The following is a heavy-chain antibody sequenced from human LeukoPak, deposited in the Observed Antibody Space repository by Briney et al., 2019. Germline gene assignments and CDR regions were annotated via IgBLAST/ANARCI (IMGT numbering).Heavy chain of an antibody. D-gene: IGHD3-22*01. V-gene: IGHV3-48*04. CDR2: ISSSGSTI. CDR3: ARLQDSSGYLDLDY. J-gene: IGHJ4*02. CDR1: GFTFSSYS. Sequence: GGSLRLSCAASGFTFSSYSMNWVRQAPGKGLEWVSYISSSGSTIYYADSVKGRFTISRDNAKNSLYLQMNSLRAEDTAVYYCARLQDSSGYLDLDYWGQGTLVTVSS.